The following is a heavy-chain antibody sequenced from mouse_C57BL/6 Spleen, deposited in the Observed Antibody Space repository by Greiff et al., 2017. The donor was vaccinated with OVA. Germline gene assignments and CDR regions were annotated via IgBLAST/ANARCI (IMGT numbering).Heavy chain of an antibody. CDR1: GYTFTSYW. CDR2: IHPNSGST. J-gene: IGHJ2*01. Sequence: QVQLQQPGAELVKPGASVKLSCKASGYTFTSYWMHWVKQRPGQGLEWIGMIHPNSGSTNYNEKFKSKATLTVDKSSSTAYMQLSSLTSEDSAVYYCATPRDGYSYSFDYWGQGTTLTVSS. V-gene: IGHV1-64*01. D-gene: IGHD2-3*01. CDR3: ATPRDGYSYSFDY.